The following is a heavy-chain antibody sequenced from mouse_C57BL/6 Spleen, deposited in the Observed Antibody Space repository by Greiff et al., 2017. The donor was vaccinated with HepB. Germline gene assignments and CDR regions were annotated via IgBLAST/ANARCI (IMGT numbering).Heavy chain of an antibody. CDR3: ARDSYGNSSYAMDY. CDR2: IHPNSGST. Sequence: QVQLQQPGAELVKPGASVKLSCKASGYTFTSYWIHWVKQRPGQGLEWIGMIHPNSGSTNYNEKFKSKATLTVDKSSSTADMQLSSLTSEDSAVYDCARDSYGNSSYAMDYWGQGTSVTVSS. V-gene: IGHV1-64*01. J-gene: IGHJ4*01. CDR1: GYTFTSYW. D-gene: IGHD1-1*01.